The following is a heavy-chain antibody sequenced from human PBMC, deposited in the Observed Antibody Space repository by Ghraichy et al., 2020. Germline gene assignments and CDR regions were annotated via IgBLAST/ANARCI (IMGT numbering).Heavy chain of an antibody. V-gene: IGHV2-70*11. CDR1: GVSLSTGGMC. CDR2: IDWDDDK. CDR3: ARMGITARYYWYFDL. J-gene: IGHJ2*01. Sequence: SGPTLVKPTQTLTLTCTFSGVSLSTGGMCVTWIRQPPGKALEWLARIDWDDDKYYTTSLKTRLTISKDTSKNQVVLTMTNMNPVDTATYYCARMGITARYYWYFDLWGRGTLVTVSS. D-gene: IGHD6-6*01.